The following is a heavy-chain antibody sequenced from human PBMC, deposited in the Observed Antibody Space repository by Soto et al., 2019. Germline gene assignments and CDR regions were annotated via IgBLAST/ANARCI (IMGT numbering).Heavy chain of an antibody. Sequence: QVQLQESGPGLVRPSETLSLTCTVSGGSISNYNWNWIRQSAGKGLEWIGRIYSSGRTNYNPSLKSRVTMSVDTSKNQISLRLSSVTAADTAVYYCAKDPKGVGALPYYFDYWGQGTLVTVSS. CDR2: IYSSGRT. CDR3: AKDPKGVGALPYYFDY. V-gene: IGHV4-4*07. CDR1: GGSISNYN. J-gene: IGHJ4*02. D-gene: IGHD1-26*01.